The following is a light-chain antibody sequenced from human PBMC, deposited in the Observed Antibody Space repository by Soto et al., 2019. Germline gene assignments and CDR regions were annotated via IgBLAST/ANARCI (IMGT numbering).Light chain of an antibody. V-gene: IGKV3-11*01. CDR2: DAS. Sequence: EIVLTQSPATLSLSPGERATLSCRASQSVTSNFAWYQQKPGQAPRLLIYDASKRATGVPARFSGSGSGTDFSLTISSLEPEDFAVYYCQQRGTWPPLFAFCPGTRVDI. CDR1: QSVTSN. CDR3: QQRGTWPPLFA. J-gene: IGKJ3*01.